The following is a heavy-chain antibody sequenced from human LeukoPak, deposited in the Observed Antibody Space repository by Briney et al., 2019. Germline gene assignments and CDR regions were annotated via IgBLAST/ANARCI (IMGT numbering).Heavy chain of an antibody. V-gene: IGHV4-34*01. CDR1: GGSFSGYY. CDR3: ARGLSSYYDFWSGHNWFDP. Sequence: PSETLSLTCAVYGGSFSGYYWSWIRQPPGKGLEWIGEINHSGSTNYNPSLKSRVIISVDTSKNQFSLKLSSVTAADTAAYYCARGLSSYYDFWSGHNWFDPWGQGTLVTVSS. CDR2: INHSGST. D-gene: IGHD3-3*01. J-gene: IGHJ5*02.